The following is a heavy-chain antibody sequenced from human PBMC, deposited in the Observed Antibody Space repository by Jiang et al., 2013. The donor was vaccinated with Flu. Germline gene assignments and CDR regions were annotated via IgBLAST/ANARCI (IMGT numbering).Heavy chain of an antibody. V-gene: IGHV1-69*04. CDR3: ARDQYDYGDYGAFDI. CDR2: IIPVLDIT. J-gene: IGHJ3*02. D-gene: IGHD4-17*01. Sequence: GAEVKKPGSSVKVSCKTSGGTFNNYAITWVRQAPGQGLEWMGGIIPVLDITNYAQRFQGRATIIADKSTSTAYMELSSLRSDDTAVYYCARDQYDYGDYGAFDIWGQGTMVTVSS. CDR1: GGTFNNYA.